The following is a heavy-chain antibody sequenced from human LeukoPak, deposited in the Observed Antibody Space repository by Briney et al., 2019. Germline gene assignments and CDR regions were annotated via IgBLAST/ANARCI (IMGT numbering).Heavy chain of an antibody. CDR3: ARDLSPAAGTVWFDP. CDR1: GGSISSSSYY. CDR2: IYYSGST. V-gene: IGHV4-39*07. Sequence: SETLSLTCTVSGGSISSSSYYWGWIRQPPGKGLEWIGSIYYSGSTYYNPSLKSRVTISVDTSKNQFSLKLSSVTAADTAVYYCARDLSPAAGTVWFDPWGQGTLDTVSS. J-gene: IGHJ5*02. D-gene: IGHD6-13*01.